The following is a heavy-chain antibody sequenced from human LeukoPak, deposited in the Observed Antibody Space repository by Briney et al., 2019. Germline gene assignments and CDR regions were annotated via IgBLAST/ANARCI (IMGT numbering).Heavy chain of an antibody. D-gene: IGHD4-17*01. J-gene: IGHJ5*02. CDR3: ARDVYGDYESGWFDP. V-gene: IGHV1-69*05. CDR1: GGTFNNSA. CDR2: IIPLFGTA. Sequence: SVKVSCKTSGGTFNNSAISWVRQAPGQGLEWMGGIIPLFGTAGYAQKFQGRVTITKDESTRTVYLELTSLTSDDTAVYYCARDVYGDYESGWFDPWGQGTLVSVSS.